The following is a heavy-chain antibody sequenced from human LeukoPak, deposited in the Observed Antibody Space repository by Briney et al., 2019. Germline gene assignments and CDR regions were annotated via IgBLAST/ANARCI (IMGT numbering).Heavy chain of an antibody. V-gene: IGHV4-39*07. J-gene: IGHJ4*02. D-gene: IGHD5-24*01. CDR1: GGSISSLTHY. Sequence: SETLSLTCTVSGGSISSLTHYWGWIRQPPGKGLEWIGSIFYSGSTYYSSSLKSRVTISIDTSKNQFSLKLSSVTAADTAVYYCARGPGMATIKDWGQGALVTVSS. CDR3: ARGPGMATIKD. CDR2: IFYSGST.